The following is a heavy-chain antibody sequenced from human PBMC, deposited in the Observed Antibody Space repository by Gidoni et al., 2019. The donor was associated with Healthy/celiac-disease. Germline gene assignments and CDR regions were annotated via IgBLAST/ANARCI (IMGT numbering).Heavy chain of an antibody. CDR3: AKPSYSSSSQWFDP. CDR2: ISGSGGST. D-gene: IGHD6-6*01. CDR1: GFTSSSYA. V-gene: IGHV3-23*01. Sequence: EVQLLESGGGLVQPGGSLRLSCADSGFTSSSYAMSWVRQSAGNGLELVSAISGSGGSTYYSDSVKVRFTISRDNSKITLYLQMNSLRAEDTAVYYCAKPSYSSSSQWFDPWGQGTLVTVSS. J-gene: IGHJ5*02.